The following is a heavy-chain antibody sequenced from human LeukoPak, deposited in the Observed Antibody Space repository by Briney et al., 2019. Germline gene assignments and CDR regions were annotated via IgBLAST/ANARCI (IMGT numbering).Heavy chain of an antibody. CDR3: ARDGYCSGGSCYPFARYYYYGMDV. D-gene: IGHD2-15*01. Sequence: GGSLRLSCAASGFTFSSYAMHWVRQAPGKGLEYVSAISSNGGSTYYANSVKGRFTISRDNSKNTLYLQMGSLRAEDMAVYYCARDGYCSGGSCYPFARYYYYGMDVWGQGTTVTVSS. CDR1: GFTFSSYA. J-gene: IGHJ6*02. CDR2: ISSNGGST. V-gene: IGHV3-64*01.